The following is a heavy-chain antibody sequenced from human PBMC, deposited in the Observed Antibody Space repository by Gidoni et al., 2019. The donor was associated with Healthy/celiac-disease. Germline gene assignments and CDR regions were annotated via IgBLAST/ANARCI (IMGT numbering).Heavy chain of an antibody. Sequence: EVQLLESGGGLVQPGGSLRLSCAASGFTFSSYAMSWVRQAPGKGLEWVSAISGSGGSTDYADAVKGRFAISRDNSKNTLYLQMNSLRAEDTAVYYCAKCLAVAATLYYYYGMDVWGQGTTVTVSS. CDR2: ISGSGGST. CDR1: GFTFSSYA. V-gene: IGHV3-23*01. D-gene: IGHD2-15*01. J-gene: IGHJ6*02. CDR3: AKCLAVAATLYYYYGMDV.